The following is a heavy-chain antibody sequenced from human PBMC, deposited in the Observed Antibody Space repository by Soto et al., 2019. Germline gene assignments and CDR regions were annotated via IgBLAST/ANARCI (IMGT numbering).Heavy chain of an antibody. CDR3: ATAGGITIFGVVNYMDV. J-gene: IGHJ6*03. CDR2: ISAYNGNT. CDR1: GYTFTSYG. Sequence: GASVKVSCKASGYTFTSYGISWVRQAPGQGLEWMGWISAYNGNTNYAQKLQGRVTMTTDTSTSTAYMELRSLRSDDTAVYYCATAGGITIFGVVNYMDVWGKGTTVTVS. V-gene: IGHV1-18*01. D-gene: IGHD3-3*01.